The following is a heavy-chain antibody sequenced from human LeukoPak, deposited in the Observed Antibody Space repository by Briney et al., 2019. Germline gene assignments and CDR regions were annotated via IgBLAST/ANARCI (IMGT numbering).Heavy chain of an antibody. J-gene: IGHJ3*02. D-gene: IGHD3-22*01. Sequence: KTSETLSLTCAVYGGSFSGYYWSWIRQPPGKGLEWIGEINHSGSTNYNPSLKSRVTISVDTSKNQFSLKLSSVTAADTAVYYCARFDSSGYYYTLDAFDIWGQGTMVTVSS. CDR1: GGSFSGYY. CDR2: INHSGST. CDR3: ARFDSSGYYYTLDAFDI. V-gene: IGHV4-34*01.